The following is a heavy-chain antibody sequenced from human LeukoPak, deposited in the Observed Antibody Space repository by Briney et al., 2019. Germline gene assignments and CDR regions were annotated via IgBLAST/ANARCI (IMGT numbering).Heavy chain of an antibody. CDR1: GGSISSSSYY. CDR2: IYYSGST. V-gene: IGHV4-39*01. Sequence: SETLSLTCTVSGGSISSSSYYWGWIRQPPGKGLEWIGSIYYSGSTYYNPSLKSRVTISVDTSKNQFSLKLSSVTAADTAVYYCARHLTNYDFWSGYYNHYDYWGQGTLVTVSS. D-gene: IGHD3-3*01. CDR3: ARHLTNYDFWSGYYNHYDY. J-gene: IGHJ4*02.